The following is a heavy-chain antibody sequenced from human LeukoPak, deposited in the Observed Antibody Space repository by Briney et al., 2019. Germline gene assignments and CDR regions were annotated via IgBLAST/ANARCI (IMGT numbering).Heavy chain of an antibody. CDR3: ATGGWYLAY. J-gene: IGHJ4*02. CDR1: GFAFGSYW. Sequence: GGSLRLSCAASGFAFGSYWMSWVRQAPGKGLEWVANIKEDGSEKYYLDSVKGRIPISRDNAKNPLYLQINSLKVEDRAVYYCATGGWYLAYWGQGTLVTVSS. V-gene: IGHV3-7*01. CDR2: IKEDGSEK. D-gene: IGHD6-19*01.